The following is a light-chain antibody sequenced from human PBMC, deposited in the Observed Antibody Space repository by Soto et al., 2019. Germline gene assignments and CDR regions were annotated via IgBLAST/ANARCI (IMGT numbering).Light chain of an antibody. CDR1: QSVSSN. J-gene: IGKJ1*01. Sequence: EIVMTQSPATLSVSPGERATLSCRASQSVSSNLAWYQQKPGQAPRLLIYGASTRATGIPARFSGSGSGTEFTLTLSSLQSEDFAVYYCQRYNNWPWTFGQGTKVDIK. CDR2: GAS. V-gene: IGKV3-15*01. CDR3: QRYNNWPWT.